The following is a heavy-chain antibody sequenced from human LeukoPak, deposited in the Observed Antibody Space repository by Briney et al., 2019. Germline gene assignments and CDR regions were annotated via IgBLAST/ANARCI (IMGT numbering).Heavy chain of an antibody. J-gene: IGHJ4*02. V-gene: IGHV1-2*02. CDR1: GYTFTGYY. Sequence: ASVKVSCKASGYTFTGYYMHWVRQAPGQGLEWMGWINPNSGDTKYAQKFQGRVIMTRDTSISTAYMELSRLRSDDTAVYYCATQRGSYVWGTDFDYWGQGTLVTVSS. CDR3: ATQRGSYVWGTDFDY. CDR2: INPNSGDT. D-gene: IGHD3-16*01.